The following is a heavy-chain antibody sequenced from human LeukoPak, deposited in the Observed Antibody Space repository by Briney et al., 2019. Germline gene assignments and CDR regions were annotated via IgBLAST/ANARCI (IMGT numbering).Heavy chain of an antibody. CDR3: ARDSSGRD. CDR2: IKQDGSEK. D-gene: IGHD3-22*01. Sequence: GGSLRLSCAASGFTFSSSWMSWVRQAPGKGLEWVSNIKQDGSEKHYVDSVKGRFSISRDNAKNSLYLQMNSLRAEDTAVYYCARDSSGRDWGQGTLVTVSS. V-gene: IGHV3-7*01. CDR1: GFTFSSSW. J-gene: IGHJ4*02.